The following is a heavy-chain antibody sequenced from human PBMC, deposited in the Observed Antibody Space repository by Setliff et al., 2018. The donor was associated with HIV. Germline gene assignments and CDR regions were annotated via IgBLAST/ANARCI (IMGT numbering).Heavy chain of an antibody. CDR3: ARVASYDFWSGYLHYFDY. CDR2: INHGGST. CDR1: GGSFSGYF. V-gene: IGHV4-34*01. Sequence: SETLSLTCAVYGGSFSGYFWSWIRQPPGKGLEWIGEINHGGSTDSNPSLKSRVTISVDTSKNQFSLNLTSVTAADTAVYYCARVASYDFWSGYLHYFDYWGQGTPVTVSS. D-gene: IGHD3-3*01. J-gene: IGHJ4*02.